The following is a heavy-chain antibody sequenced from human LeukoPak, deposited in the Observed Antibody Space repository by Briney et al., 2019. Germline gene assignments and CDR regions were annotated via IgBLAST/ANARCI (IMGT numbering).Heavy chain of an antibody. V-gene: IGHV1-2*02. CDR1: GYTFTGYY. CDR3: ARDPITMIVVVITSYYCDY. J-gene: IGHJ4*02. Sequence: ASVKVRFKASGYTFTGYYMHWVRQAPGQGLEWMGWINPNSGGTNYAQKFQGRVTMTRDTSISTAYMELSRLRSDDTAVYYCARDPITMIVVVITSYYCDYWGQGTLVTVSS. D-gene: IGHD3-22*01. CDR2: INPNSGGT.